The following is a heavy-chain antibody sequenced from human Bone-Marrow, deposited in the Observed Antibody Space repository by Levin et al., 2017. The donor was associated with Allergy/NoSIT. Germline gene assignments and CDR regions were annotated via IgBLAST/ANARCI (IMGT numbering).Heavy chain of an antibody. V-gene: IGHV1-69*06. CDR1: GGIFSTYA. D-gene: IGHD3-3*01. CDR3: ARGFLQYLVGYSYYYMDV. J-gene: IGHJ6*03. CDR2: IIPIVGTA. Sequence: GGSLRLSCKASGGIFSTYAISWVRQAPGQGLEWMGGIIPIVGTAKYAQSFQGRVSITADKSTSTAYMELSSLRSEDTAVYYCARGFLQYLVGYSYYYMDVWGKGTTVTVSS.